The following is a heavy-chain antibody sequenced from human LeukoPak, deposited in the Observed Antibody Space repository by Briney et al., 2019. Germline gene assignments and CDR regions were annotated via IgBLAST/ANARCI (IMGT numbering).Heavy chain of an antibody. CDR1: GFTFSSYA. J-gene: IGHJ3*02. D-gene: IGHD4-17*01. CDR2: ISYDGSNK. Sequence: PGGSLRLSCAASGFTFSSYAMHWVRQAPGKGLEWVAVISYDGSNKYYADSVKGQFTISRDNSKNTLYLQMNSLRAEDTAVYYCAGQDYGDYAPGSFDIWGQGTMVTVSS. CDR3: AGQDYGDYAPGSFDI. V-gene: IGHV3-30*04.